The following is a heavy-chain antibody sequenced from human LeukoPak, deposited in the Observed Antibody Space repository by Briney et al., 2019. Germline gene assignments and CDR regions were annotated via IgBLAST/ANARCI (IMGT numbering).Heavy chain of an antibody. CDR1: GFTFSSYA. CDR3: ARERQWLEGDY. Sequence: PGGSLILSCAASGFTFSSYAMHWVRQAPGKGLEWVAVISYDGSNKYYADSVKGRFTISRDNSKNTLYLQMNSLRAEDTAVYYCARERQWLEGDYWGQGTLVTVSS. V-gene: IGHV3-30-3*01. D-gene: IGHD6-19*01. J-gene: IGHJ4*02. CDR2: ISYDGSNK.